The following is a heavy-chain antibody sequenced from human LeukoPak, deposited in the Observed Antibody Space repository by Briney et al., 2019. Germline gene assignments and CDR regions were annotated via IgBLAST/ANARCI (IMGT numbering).Heavy chain of an antibody. CDR1: GFTFGDYA. CDR3: TRGTYYYDTDAYLWDFDY. Sequence: TGGSLRLSCTASGFTFGDYAINWVRQAPGQGLEWVSFIRRKASGGTTEYAASVEGRFTISRDDSKNIAYLQMNSLKTEDTAVYCCTRGTYYYDTDAYLWDFDYWGQGTLVTVSS. V-gene: IGHV3-49*04. J-gene: IGHJ4*02. D-gene: IGHD3-22*01. CDR2: IRRKASGGTT.